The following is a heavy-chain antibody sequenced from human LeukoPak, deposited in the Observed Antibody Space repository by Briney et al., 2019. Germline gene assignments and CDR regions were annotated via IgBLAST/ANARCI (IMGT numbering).Heavy chain of an antibody. V-gene: IGHV3-30*04. J-gene: IGHJ4*02. CDR1: GFTFSNFA. CDR2: ISYDAGKT. D-gene: IGHD3-10*02. Sequence: GRSLRLSCAASGFTFSNFAMHWVRQAPGKGLEWVAGISYDAGKTYYADSVRGRFTISRDTSKNTLYLQMNGLRAEDTAVYYCARDSGCSATYFNYWGQGTLVTVSS. CDR3: ARDSGCSATYFNY.